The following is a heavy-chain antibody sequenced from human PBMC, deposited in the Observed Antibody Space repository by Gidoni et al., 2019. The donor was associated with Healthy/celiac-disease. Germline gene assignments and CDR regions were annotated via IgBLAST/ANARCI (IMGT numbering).Heavy chain of an antibody. V-gene: IGHV4-34*01. Sequence: QVQLQQWGAGLLKPSETLSLTCAVYGGSFSGYYWSWIRQPPGKGLEWIGEINHSGSTNYNPSLKSRVTISVDTSKNQFSLKLSSVTAADTAVYYCARGKRMAQYSSSWSLNYYYYMDVWGKGTTVTVSS. CDR2: INHSGST. D-gene: IGHD6-13*01. J-gene: IGHJ6*03. CDR3: ARGKRMAQYSSSWSLNYYYYMDV. CDR1: GGSFSGYY.